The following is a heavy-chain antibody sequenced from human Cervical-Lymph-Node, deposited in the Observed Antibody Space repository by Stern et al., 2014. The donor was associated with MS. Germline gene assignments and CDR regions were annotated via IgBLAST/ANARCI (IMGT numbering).Heavy chain of an antibody. V-gene: IGHV1-18*01. D-gene: IGHD2-15*01. J-gene: IGHJ3*02. CDR3: ARVLLGSENAFDI. CDR1: GYTFTCYG. CDR2: SSSYNGNT. Sequence: VQLVESGAEVKKPGASVKVSCKASGYTFTCYGISWVRQAPGQGLEWMGWSSSYNGNTNDAQKLQGIVTMTTDTSTSTAYMELRSLRSDDTAVYYCARVLLGSENAFDIWGQGTMVTVSS.